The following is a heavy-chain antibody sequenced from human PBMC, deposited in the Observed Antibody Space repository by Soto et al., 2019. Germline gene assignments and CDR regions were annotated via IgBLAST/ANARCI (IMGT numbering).Heavy chain of an antibody. CDR3: ARQGFGPLHGLVDV. V-gene: IGHV4-59*08. D-gene: IGHD3-10*01. J-gene: IGHJ6*02. CDR2: VHHSWGS. Sequence: QVQLQESGPGLVKPSETLSLSCTVSGGSISSYYWSWFRQSPGKRMEWIGYVHHSWGSSYNPSLQSRVAIALDTSKSEFSLTVTSVTATDTAVYYCARQGFGPLHGLVDVWGQGPTVTVSS. CDR1: GGSISSYY.